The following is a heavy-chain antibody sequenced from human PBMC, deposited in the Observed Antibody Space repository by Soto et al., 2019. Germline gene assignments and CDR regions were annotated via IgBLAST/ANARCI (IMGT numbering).Heavy chain of an antibody. CDR1: GFTFSSYG. Sequence: GGSLRLSCAASGFTFSSYGMHWVRQAPGKGLEWVAVISYDGSNKYYADSVKGRFTISRDNSKNTLYLQMNSLRAEDTAVYYCAKDQSAEGVVAATTADYWGQGTLVTVSS. V-gene: IGHV3-30*18. D-gene: IGHD2-15*01. CDR2: ISYDGSNK. CDR3: AKDQSAEGVVAATTADY. J-gene: IGHJ4*02.